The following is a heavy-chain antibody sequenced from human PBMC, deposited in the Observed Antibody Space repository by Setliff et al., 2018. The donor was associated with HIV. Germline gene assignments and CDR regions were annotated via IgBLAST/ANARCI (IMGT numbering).Heavy chain of an antibody. J-gene: IGHJ6*01. CDR1: GGSINDQY. CDR2: IDYSGST. V-gene: IGHV4-59*11. Sequence: PSETLSLTCTVPGGSINDQYFSWIRQSPGKGLEWIGSIDYSGSTKYNPSLNSRGTISIDTSKNELSLKLTSVTAADTAVYYCARVKEEWGATNTYGMDV. CDR3: ARVKEEWGATNTYGMDV. D-gene: IGHD1-26*01.